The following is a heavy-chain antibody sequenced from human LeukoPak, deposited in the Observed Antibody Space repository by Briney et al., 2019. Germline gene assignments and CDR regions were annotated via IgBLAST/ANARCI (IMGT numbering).Heavy chain of an antibody. J-gene: IGHJ4*02. D-gene: IGHD3-22*01. CDR2: IRSKTYGGTT. Sequence: GGSLRLSCTASGFTFGDYAMSWVRQAPGKGLEWVGFIRSKTYGGTTEYAASVKGRSTISRDDSKSIAYLQMNSLKTDDTAVYYCTEGSSGPYDYWGQGTLVTVSS. V-gene: IGHV3-49*04. CDR3: TEGSSGPYDY. CDR1: GFTFGDYA.